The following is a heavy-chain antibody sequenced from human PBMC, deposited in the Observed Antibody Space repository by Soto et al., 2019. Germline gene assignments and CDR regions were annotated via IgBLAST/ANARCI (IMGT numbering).Heavy chain of an antibody. CDR2: IYSGGST. V-gene: IGHV3-66*01. Sequence: GGSLTLSCAATGFTVSSDDMSWVRQAPGKGLEWVSVIYSGGSTYYADSVKGRLTISRDNSKNTLYLQMNSLRAEDTAVYYCANQKRYGSGGYGVVVWGQGTRVTVSS. CDR3: ANQKRYGSGGYGVVV. J-gene: IGHJ6*02. CDR1: GFTVSSDD. D-gene: IGHD3-10*01.